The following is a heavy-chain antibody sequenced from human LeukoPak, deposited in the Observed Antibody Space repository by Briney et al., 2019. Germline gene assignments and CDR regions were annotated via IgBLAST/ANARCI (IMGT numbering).Heavy chain of an antibody. J-gene: IGHJ5*02. D-gene: IGHD3-3*01. V-gene: IGHV3-30*18. CDR2: ISYDGSNK. CDR1: GFTFSSYG. CDR3: AKPMADFWSGYSRVGFDP. Sequence: GGSLRLSCAASGFTFSSYGIHWVRQAPGKGLEWVAVISYDGSNKYYADSVKGRFTISRDNSKNTLYLQMNSLRAEDTAVYYCAKPMADFWSGYSRVGFDPWGQGTLVTVSS.